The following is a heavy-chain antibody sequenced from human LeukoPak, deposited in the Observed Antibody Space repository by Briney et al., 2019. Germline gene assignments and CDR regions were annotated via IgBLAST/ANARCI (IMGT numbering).Heavy chain of an antibody. CDR2: ISGSGGST. Sequence: PGGSLRLSCAASGFTFSSYAMSWVRQAPGKGLEWVSAISGSGGSTYYADSVKGRFTISRDNSKNTLYLQMNSLRAEDTAVYYCAKGPARLQWLVRNYGMDVWGQGTTVTVSS. CDR3: AKGPARLQWLVRNYGMDV. D-gene: IGHD6-19*01. V-gene: IGHV3-23*01. J-gene: IGHJ6*02. CDR1: GFTFSSYA.